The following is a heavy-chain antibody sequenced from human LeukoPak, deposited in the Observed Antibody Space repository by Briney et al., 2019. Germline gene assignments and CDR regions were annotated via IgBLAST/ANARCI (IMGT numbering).Heavy chain of an antibody. J-gene: IGHJ5*02. Sequence: GASVKVSFKASGYTFTNYGISWVRQAPGQGLEWMGWLGTYNGHTNYVQKFQGRITMTTDTSTNTAFMELRSLRSDDTAVYYCARDFRSGYDLFDPWGQGTLVTVSS. V-gene: IGHV1-18*01. D-gene: IGHD5-12*01. CDR2: LGTYNGHT. CDR1: GYTFTNYG. CDR3: ARDFRSGYDLFDP.